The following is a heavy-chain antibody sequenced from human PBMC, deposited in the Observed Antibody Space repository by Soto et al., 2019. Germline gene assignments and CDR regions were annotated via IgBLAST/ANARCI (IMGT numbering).Heavy chain of an antibody. CDR1: GGTISRYY. Sequence: QVQLQESGPGLVKPSETLSLTCTVSGGTISRYYWSWIRQPPGKGLEWIGYMYNTGSTVYNPSFKSRVTISVDTSKNQFSLQLNSVTAADTTVYYCARDLWGYCGTDCYPLDVWGQGTTVTFSS. CDR3: ARDLWGYCGTDCYPLDV. CDR2: MYNTGST. J-gene: IGHJ6*02. D-gene: IGHD2-21*02. V-gene: IGHV4-59*01.